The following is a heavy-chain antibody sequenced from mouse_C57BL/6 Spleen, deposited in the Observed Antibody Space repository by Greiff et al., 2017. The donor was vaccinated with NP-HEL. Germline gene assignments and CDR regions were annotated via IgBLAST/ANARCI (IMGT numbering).Heavy chain of an antibody. CDR2: IDPSDSYT. CDR3: ARGGSSLACFAD. CDR1: GYTFTSYW. J-gene: IGHJ3*01. D-gene: IGHD1-1*01. V-gene: IGHV1-69*01. Sequence: QVQLQQPGAELVMPGASVKLSCKASGYTFTSYWMHWVTQRPGQGLEWIGEIDPSDSYTNYNQKFKGKSTLTVDKSSSTAYMQRSSLTSEDSAVYYCARGGSSLACFADGGQGTLVTVSA.